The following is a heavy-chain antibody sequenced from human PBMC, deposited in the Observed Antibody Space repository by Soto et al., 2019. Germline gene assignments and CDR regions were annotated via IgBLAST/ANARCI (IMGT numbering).Heavy chain of an antibody. CDR1: GFTFSSYG. CDR2: IWYDGSNK. Sequence: QVQLVESGGGVDQPGRSLRLSCAASGFTFSSYGMHWVRQAPGKGLEWVAVIWYDGSNKYYADSVKGRFTISRDNSKNTLYLQMNSLRAEDTAVYYCARDVLGRSWYYYYYGMDVWGQGTTVTVSS. CDR3: ARDVLGRSWYYYYYGMDV. D-gene: IGHD6-13*01. J-gene: IGHJ6*02. V-gene: IGHV3-33*01.